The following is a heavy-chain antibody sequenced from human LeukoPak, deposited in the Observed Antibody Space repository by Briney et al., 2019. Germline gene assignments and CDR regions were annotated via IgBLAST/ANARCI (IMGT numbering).Heavy chain of an antibody. CDR1: GFTFSSYA. V-gene: IGHV3-7*01. J-gene: IGHJ4*02. CDR2: IKQDGSEK. Sequence: GGSLRLSCAASGFTFSSYAMHWVRQAPGKGLEWVANIKQDGSEKYYVDSVKGRFTISRDNAKNSLYLQMNSLRAEDTAVYYCARDSIAVAGYFDYWGQGTLVTVSS. D-gene: IGHD6-19*01. CDR3: ARDSIAVAGYFDY.